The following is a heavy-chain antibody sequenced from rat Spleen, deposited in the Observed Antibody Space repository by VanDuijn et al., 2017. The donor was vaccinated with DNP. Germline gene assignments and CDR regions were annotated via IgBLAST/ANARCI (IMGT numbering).Heavy chain of an antibody. CDR2: ISPSGGST. CDR1: GFTFSNYD. V-gene: IGHV5-27*01. Sequence: EVQLVESGGGLVQPGRSLKLSCAASGFTFSNYDMAWVRQAPTKGLEWVASISPSGGSTYYRDSVKGRFTVSRDNAKSSLYLQMDSLRSEDTATYYCTTASYYYDGSYYYYFDYWGQGVMVTVSS. J-gene: IGHJ2*01. D-gene: IGHD1-12*02. CDR3: TTASYYYDGSYYYYFDY.